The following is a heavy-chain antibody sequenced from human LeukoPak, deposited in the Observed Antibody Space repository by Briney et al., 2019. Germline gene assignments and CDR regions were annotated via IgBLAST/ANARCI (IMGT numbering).Heavy chain of an antibody. V-gene: IGHV4-39*01. J-gene: IGHJ3*02. Sequence: SETLPLTCLFSGFSIIRIVYYWGWSRHPPGKGLEWLVSTHYSGRTYYDPLLKSRVTISEDTSKNQFSLKLSSVTAADTAVYYCARHRTAINRYGPYDAFDIWGQGTMVTVSS. D-gene: IGHD5-18*01. CDR1: GFSIIRIVYY. CDR3: ARHRTAINRYGPYDAFDI. CDR2: THYSGRT.